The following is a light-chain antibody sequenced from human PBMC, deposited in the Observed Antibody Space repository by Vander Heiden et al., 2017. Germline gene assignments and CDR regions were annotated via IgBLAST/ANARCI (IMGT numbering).Light chain of an antibody. CDR2: AAS. V-gene: IGKV1-8*01. CDR1: QGISSY. J-gene: IGKJ3*01. CDR3: QQYYSYPRT. Sequence: QSPSSFSASTGDRVTITCRASQGISSYLAWYQQKPGKAPKLLIYAASTLQSGVPSRFSGSGSGTDFTLTISCLQSEDFATYYCQQYYSYPRTFGPGTKVDIK.